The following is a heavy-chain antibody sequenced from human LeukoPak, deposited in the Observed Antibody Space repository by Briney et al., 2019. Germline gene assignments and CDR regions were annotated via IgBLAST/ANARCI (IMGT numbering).Heavy chain of an antibody. V-gene: IGHV3-7*04. CDR1: GGSISGSSYY. CDR3: ARGGSRLLTSYIFDY. D-gene: IGHD3-16*01. J-gene: IGHJ4*02. Sequence: ETLSLTCTVSGGSISGSSYYWGWIRQPPGKGLEWVANIKQDGSEKYYADSVKGRFTISRDNAKNSLYVQVNSLRAEDTAVYYCARGGSRLLTSYIFDYWGQGTLVTVSS. CDR2: IKQDGSEK.